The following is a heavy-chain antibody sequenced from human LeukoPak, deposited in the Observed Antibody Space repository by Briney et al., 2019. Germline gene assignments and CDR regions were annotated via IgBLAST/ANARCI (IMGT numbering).Heavy chain of an antibody. D-gene: IGHD4-17*01. V-gene: IGHV3-30*03. CDR2: ISYDGSNR. CDR1: GFTFSSYG. Sequence: PGGSLRLSCAASGFTFSSYGMHWVRQAPGKGLEWVAVISYDGSNRYYADSVKGRFTISRDNAKNSLYLQMNSLRAEDTAVYYCARSYGDIDYWGQGTLVTVSS. J-gene: IGHJ4*02. CDR3: ARSYGDIDY.